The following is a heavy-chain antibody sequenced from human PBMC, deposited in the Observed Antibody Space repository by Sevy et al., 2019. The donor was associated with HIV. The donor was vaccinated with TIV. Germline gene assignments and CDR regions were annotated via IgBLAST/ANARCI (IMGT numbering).Heavy chain of an antibody. Sequence: SETLSLTCTVSGGSISSYCCNWIRQSPGKGLEWIGYMCHTGITNYNPSLKSRVTISLDTSRNQFSLRLSSVTAADTAVYYRARAGHSYGLFDYWGQGTLVTVSS. CDR3: ARAGHSYGLFDY. CDR1: GGSISSYC. V-gene: IGHV4-59*13. D-gene: IGHD5-18*01. J-gene: IGHJ4*02. CDR2: MCHTGIT.